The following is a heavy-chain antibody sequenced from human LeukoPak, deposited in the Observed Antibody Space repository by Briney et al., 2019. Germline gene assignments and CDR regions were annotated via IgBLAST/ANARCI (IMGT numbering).Heavy chain of an antibody. V-gene: IGHV1-2*02. CDR3: ARDDPNSGYDNDY. J-gene: IGHJ4*02. CDR2: ISPNNGAT. D-gene: IGHD5-12*01. CDR1: GYTFTGYY. Sequence: ASVKVSCKASGYTFTGYYLQWVRQAPGQGLEWMGWISPNNGATGYAQIFQGRVTMTRDTSINTAYMELSRLTSDDTAVYYCARDDPNSGYDNDYWGQGTLVTVSS.